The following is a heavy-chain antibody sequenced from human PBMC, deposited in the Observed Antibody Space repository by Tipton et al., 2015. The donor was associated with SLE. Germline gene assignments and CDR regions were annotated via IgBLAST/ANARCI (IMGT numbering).Heavy chain of an antibody. V-gene: IGHV4-39*01. CDR2: IYYSGST. J-gene: IGHJ4*02. CDR3: ARHNMIVESWDY. Sequence: TLSLTCTVSGGSINSTSYYWGWIRQPPGKGLEWIGSIYYSGSTYYKPSLKSRVTISVDTPKNQFSLKLSSVTAADTAVFYCARHNMIVESWDYWGQGTLVTVSS. D-gene: IGHD3-22*01. CDR1: GGSINSTSYY.